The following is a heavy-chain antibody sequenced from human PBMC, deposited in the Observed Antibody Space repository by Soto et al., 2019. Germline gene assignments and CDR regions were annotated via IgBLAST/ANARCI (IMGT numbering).Heavy chain of an antibody. D-gene: IGHD3-10*01. CDR1: GGTFANDA. CDR3: ARSSMDRRVISYFIDS. CDR2: LIPIFGTP. V-gene: IGHV1-69*01. Sequence: QVQLVQSGAEVKKPGSSVKVSCRASGGTFANDAINWVRQAPGQGLEWMGGLIPIFGTPNYAQKFQGRVTITADESTNTAYLELSSLRSEDTAVYFCARSSMDRRVISYFIDSCGQGTLITVSS. J-gene: IGHJ4*02.